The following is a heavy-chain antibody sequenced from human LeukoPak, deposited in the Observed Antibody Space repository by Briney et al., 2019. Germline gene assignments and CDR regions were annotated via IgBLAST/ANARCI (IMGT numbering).Heavy chain of an antibody. CDR3: ARGYIPYYFDY. CDR1: GGSISSYY. V-gene: IGHV4-59*01. D-gene: IGHD5-24*01. J-gene: IGHJ4*02. Sequence: PSETLSLTCTVSGGSISSYYWSWIRQPPGKGLEWIGYIYYSGSTSYNPSLKSRVTISVDTSKNQFSLKLSSVTAADTAVYCCARGYIPYYFDYWGQGTLVTVSS. CDR2: IYYSGST.